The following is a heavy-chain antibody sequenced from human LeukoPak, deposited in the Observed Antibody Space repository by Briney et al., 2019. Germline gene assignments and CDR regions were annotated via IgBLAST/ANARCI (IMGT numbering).Heavy chain of an antibody. CDR3: AKIIGRYSGYDFLPDY. J-gene: IGHJ4*02. V-gene: IGHV3-30*02. Sequence: GGSLRLSCAASGFTFSSYGMHWVRQAPGKGLEWVAFIRYDGSNKYYADSVKGRFIISRDNSKNTLYLQMNSLRAEDTAVYYCAKIIGRYSGYDFLPDYWGQGTLVTVSS. CDR2: IRYDGSNK. CDR1: GFTFSSYG. D-gene: IGHD5-12*01.